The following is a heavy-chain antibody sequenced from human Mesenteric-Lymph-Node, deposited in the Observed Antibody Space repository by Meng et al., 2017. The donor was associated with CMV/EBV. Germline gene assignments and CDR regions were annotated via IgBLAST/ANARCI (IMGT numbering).Heavy chain of an antibody. CDR2: INHSGST. J-gene: IGHJ3*02. D-gene: IGHD3-22*01. Sequence: SETLSLTCAVYGGSFSGYYWSWIRQPPGKGLEWIGEINHSGSTNYNPSLKSRVIISVDTSKNQFSLKLSSVTAADTAVYYCARVRYYDSSGPDAFDIWGQGTMVTVSS. CDR1: GGSFSGYY. V-gene: IGHV4-34*01. CDR3: ARVRYYDSSGPDAFDI.